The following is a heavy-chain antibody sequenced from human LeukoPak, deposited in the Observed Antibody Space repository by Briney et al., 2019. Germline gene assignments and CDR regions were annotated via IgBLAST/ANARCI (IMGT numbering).Heavy chain of an antibody. Sequence: GSSVKVSCKASGGTFSSYAISWVRQAPGQGLEWMGGIIPIFCTANYAQKFQGRVTITADESTSTAYMELSSLRSEDTAVYYCATFYGDYYYFDYWGQGTLVTVSS. CDR2: IIPIFCTA. V-gene: IGHV1-69*01. CDR1: GGTFSSYA. CDR3: ATFYGDYYYFDY. D-gene: IGHD4-17*01. J-gene: IGHJ4*02.